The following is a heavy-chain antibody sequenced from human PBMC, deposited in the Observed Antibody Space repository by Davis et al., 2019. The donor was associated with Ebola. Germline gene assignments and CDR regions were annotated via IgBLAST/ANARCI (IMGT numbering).Heavy chain of an antibody. CDR2: ISAYNGNT. D-gene: IGHD3-3*01. CDR1: GYTFTSYG. V-gene: IGHV1-18*01. Sequence: ASVKVSCKASGYTFTSYGISWVRQAPGQGLEWMGWISAYNGNTNYAQKLQGRVTMTTDTSTSTAYMELRSLRSDDTAVYYCARASGITIFGVVIIGPNYYYGMDVWGQGTTVTVSS. CDR3: ARASGITIFGVVIIGPNYYYGMDV. J-gene: IGHJ6*02.